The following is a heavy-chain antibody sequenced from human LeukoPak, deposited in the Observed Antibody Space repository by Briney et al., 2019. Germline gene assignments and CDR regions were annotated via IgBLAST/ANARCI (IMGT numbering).Heavy chain of an antibody. CDR2: MNPNSGNT. D-gene: IGHD3-10*01. CDR3: ARAHQGSGSPSTGFDY. J-gene: IGHJ4*02. CDR1: GYTFTSYD. V-gene: IGHV1-8*01. Sequence: GASVKVSCKASGYTFTSYDINWVRQATGQGLESMGWMNPNSGNTGYAQKFQGRVTMTRNTSISTAYMELSSLRSEDTAVYYCARAHQGSGSPSTGFDYWGQGTLVTVSS.